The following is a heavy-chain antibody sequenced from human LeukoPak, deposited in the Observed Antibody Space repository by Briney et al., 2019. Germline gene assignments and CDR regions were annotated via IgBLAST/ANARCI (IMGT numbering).Heavy chain of an antibody. D-gene: IGHD6-19*01. CDR1: GFTFNSEA. J-gene: IGHJ4*02. Sequence: PGGSLRLSCAASGFTFNSEAMTWVRQGPGKGLEWVSSISDSGGTTYYADPVKGRFTISRDNSKNTVYLQMNSLRAEDTALYYCAKGLGFLPQFDYWGQGTLVAVSS. V-gene: IGHV3-23*01. CDR2: ISDSGGTT. CDR3: AKGLGFLPQFDY.